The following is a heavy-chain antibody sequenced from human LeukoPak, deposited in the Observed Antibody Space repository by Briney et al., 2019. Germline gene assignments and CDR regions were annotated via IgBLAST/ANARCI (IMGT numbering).Heavy chain of an antibody. CDR3: ARVYSSGWPDYFDY. Sequence: SETLSLTCTVSGGSIGSYYWSWIRQPPGKGLEWIGYIYYSGSTNYNPSLKSRVTISVDTSKNQFSLKLSSVTAADTAVYYCARVYSSGWPDYFDYWGQGTLVTVSS. CDR2: IYYSGST. J-gene: IGHJ4*02. V-gene: IGHV4-59*01. CDR1: GGSIGSYY. D-gene: IGHD6-19*01.